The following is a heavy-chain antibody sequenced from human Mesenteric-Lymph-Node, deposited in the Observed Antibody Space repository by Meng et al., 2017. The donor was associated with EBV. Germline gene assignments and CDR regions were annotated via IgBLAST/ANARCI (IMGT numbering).Heavy chain of an antibody. J-gene: IGHJ4*02. CDR3: SRESWRAFDY. CDR2: TYYRSKWYN. Sequence: QGQLQQAGPGLGQPSQTLSLTCAISGDSVSNTNVAWNWIRQSPSRGLEWLGRTYYRSKWYNEYAQSVKGRITINPDTSKSEFSLQLNSVTPDDTAVYYCSRESWRAFDYWGQGTLVTVSS. V-gene: IGHV6-1*01. CDR1: GDSVSNTNVA.